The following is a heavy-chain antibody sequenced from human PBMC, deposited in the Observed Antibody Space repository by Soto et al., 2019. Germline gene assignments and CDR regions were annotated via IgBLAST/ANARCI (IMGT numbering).Heavy chain of an antibody. CDR3: AKERGSGSYNRNFRDNWFDS. D-gene: IGHD3-10*01. V-gene: IGHV3-23*01. J-gene: IGHJ5*01. CDR2: INGSDNST. CDR1: GIPFSSYA. Sequence: GGSLRLSCAASGIPFSSYAMSWVRQAPGKGLEWVSDINGSDNSTHNADSVKGRFTISRDNSRNTLYLQMKSLRVEDTAVYYCAKERGSGSYNRNFRDNWFDSWGQGILVTVSS.